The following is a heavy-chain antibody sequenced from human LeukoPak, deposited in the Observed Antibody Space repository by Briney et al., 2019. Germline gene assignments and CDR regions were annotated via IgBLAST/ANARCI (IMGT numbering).Heavy chain of an antibody. CDR2: ISGSGGST. CDR1: GFTFSSYG. D-gene: IGHD1-26*01. CDR3: ARFWGGVMGATEKYYYYYYMDV. V-gene: IGHV3-23*01. Sequence: GGSLRLSCAASGFTFSSYGMTWVRQAPGKGLEWVSGISGSGGSTYYADSVKGRFTISRDNSKNTLYLQMNSLRADDTAVYYCARFWGGVMGATEKYYYYYYMDVWGKGTTVTISS. J-gene: IGHJ6*03.